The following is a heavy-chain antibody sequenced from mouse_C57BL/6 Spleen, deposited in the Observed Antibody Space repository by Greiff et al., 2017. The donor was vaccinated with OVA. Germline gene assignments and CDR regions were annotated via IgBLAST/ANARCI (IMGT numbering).Heavy chain of an antibody. V-gene: IGHV2-6-1*01. CDR1: GFSLTSYG. CDR2: IWSDGST. J-gene: IGHJ4*01. Sequence: VKLMESGPGLVAPSQSLSITCTVSGFSLTSYGVHWVRQPPGKGLEWLVVIWSDGSTTYNSALKSRLSISKDNSKSQVFLKMNSLQTDDTAMYXCARHWGYGKAMDYWGQGTSVTVSS. D-gene: IGHD2-1*01. CDR3: ARHWGYGKAMDY.